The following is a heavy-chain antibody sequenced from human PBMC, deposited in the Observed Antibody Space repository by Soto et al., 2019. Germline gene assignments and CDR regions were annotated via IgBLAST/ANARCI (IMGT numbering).Heavy chain of an antibody. V-gene: IGHV4-31*03. CDR1: GGSIGSGGYY. CDR2: IYYSGST. Sequence: SETLSLTCTVSGGSIGSGGYYWSWIRQHPGKGLEWIGYIYYSGSTYYNPSLKSRVTISVDTSKNQFSLKLSSVTAADTAVYYCARDGYNWNYGWFDPWGQGTLVTVSS. D-gene: IGHD1-7*01. CDR3: ARDGYNWNYGWFDP. J-gene: IGHJ5*02.